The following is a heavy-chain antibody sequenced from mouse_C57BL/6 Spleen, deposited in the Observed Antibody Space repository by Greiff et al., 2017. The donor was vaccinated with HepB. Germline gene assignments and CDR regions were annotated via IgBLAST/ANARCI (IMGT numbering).Heavy chain of an antibody. CDR2: ISYDGSN. D-gene: IGHD3-2*02. CDR1: GYSITSGYY. CDR3: ARDGELSAMDY. V-gene: IGHV3-6*01. Sequence: VQLKESGPGLVKPSQSLSLTCSVTGYSITSGYYWNWIRQFPGNKLEWMGYISYDGSNNYNPSLKNRISITRDTSKNQFFLKLNSVTTEDTATYYCARDGELSAMDYWGQGTSVTVSS. J-gene: IGHJ4*01.